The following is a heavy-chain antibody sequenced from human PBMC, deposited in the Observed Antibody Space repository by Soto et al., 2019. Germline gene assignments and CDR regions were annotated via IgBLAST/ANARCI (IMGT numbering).Heavy chain of an antibody. CDR1: GGTFSSYT. CDR3: ARDQEYSSCWYFDY. D-gene: IGHD6-19*01. CDR2: IIPILGIA. J-gene: IGHJ4*02. V-gene: IGHV1-69*08. Sequence: QVQLVQSGAEVKKPGSSVKVSCKASGGTFSSYTISWVRQAPGQGLEWMGRIIPILGIANYAQKVQGRVTITADKSTRTAYMELSSPRSEDTAVYYCARDQEYSSCWYFDYLGQGTLVTVSS.